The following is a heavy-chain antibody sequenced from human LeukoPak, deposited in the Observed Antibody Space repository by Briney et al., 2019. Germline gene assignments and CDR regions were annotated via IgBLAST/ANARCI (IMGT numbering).Heavy chain of an antibody. CDR3: ARITAMNYFDY. D-gene: IGHD5-18*01. CDR1: GFTVSSNY. V-gene: IGHV3-53*01. Sequence: GGSLRLSCAASGFTVSSNYMSWVRQAPGKGLEWVSVIYSGGSTYYADYVKGRFTISRDNSTNTLHIQMNSLRGEDTAVYYCARITAMNYFDYWGQGTLVTVSS. CDR2: IYSGGST. J-gene: IGHJ4*02.